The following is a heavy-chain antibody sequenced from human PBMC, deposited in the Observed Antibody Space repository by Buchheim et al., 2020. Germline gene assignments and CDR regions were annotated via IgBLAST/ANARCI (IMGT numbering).Heavy chain of an antibody. D-gene: IGHD6-19*01. Sequence: EVQLVESGGGLVQPGGSLRLSCAASGFTFSSYWMHWVRQAPGKGLVWVSRINSDGSSTSYADSVKGRFTISRDNAKNTLYLQMNSLRAEDTAVYYCARAPGGGYSSGWYSYYYYGMDVWGQGTT. CDR2: INSDGSST. J-gene: IGHJ6*02. V-gene: IGHV3-74*01. CDR1: GFTFSSYW. CDR3: ARAPGGGYSSGWYSYYYYGMDV.